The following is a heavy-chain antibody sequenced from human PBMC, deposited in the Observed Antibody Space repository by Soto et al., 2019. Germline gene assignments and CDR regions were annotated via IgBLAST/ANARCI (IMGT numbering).Heavy chain of an antibody. V-gene: IGHV3-21*01. Sequence: EVQLVESGGGLVKPGGSLRLSCAASGFTFSSYSMNWVRQAPGKGLEWVSSISSSSSYIYYADSVKGRFTISRDNAKNSLYLQMNSLRAEDTAVYYCARDAPRGDNNWFDPWGQGTLVTVSS. J-gene: IGHJ5*02. CDR1: GFTFSSYS. CDR2: ISSSSSYI. CDR3: ARDAPRGDNNWFDP. D-gene: IGHD3-16*01.